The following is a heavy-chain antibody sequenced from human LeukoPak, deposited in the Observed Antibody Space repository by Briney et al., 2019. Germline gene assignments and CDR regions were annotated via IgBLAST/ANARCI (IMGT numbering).Heavy chain of an antibody. V-gene: IGHV3-7*01. D-gene: IGHD4-17*01. Sequence: GGSLRLSCAASGFTFSSYWMSWVRQAPGKGLEWVANIKQDGSNKYYADSVKGRFTISRDNSKNTLYLQMNSLRAEDTAVYYCAKDLFFHGDLYYFDYWGQGTLVTVSS. CDR2: IKQDGSNK. CDR1: GFTFSSYW. CDR3: AKDLFFHGDLYYFDY. J-gene: IGHJ4*02.